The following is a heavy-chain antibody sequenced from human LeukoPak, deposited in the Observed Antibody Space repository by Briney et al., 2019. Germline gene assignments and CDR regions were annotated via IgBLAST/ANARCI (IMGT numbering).Heavy chain of an antibody. CDR1: GGTFSGYD. V-gene: IGHV4-34*01. D-gene: IGHD1-26*01. J-gene: IGHJ6*03. CDR2: ISGSGGT. Sequence: SETLSLTCAVYGGTFSGYDWSWVRQPPGKGLERVGEISGSGGTNYNPSLKSRVTISADKSKNQVSLRLTSVTAADTAVYYCARLSVIVGAALEYYYYYMDVWGQGTTVTVSS. CDR3: ARLSVIVGAALEYYYYYMDV.